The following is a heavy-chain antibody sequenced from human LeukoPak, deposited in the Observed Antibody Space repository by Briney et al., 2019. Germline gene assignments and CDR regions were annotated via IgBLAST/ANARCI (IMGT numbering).Heavy chain of an antibody. CDR3: ARSLFGVVIDNWFDP. V-gene: IGHV3-23*01. CDR2: ISGSGGST. J-gene: IGHJ5*02. D-gene: IGHD3-3*01. CDR1: GFSVSSYY. Sequence: PGGSLRLSCAASGFSVSSYYMNWVRQAPGKGLEWVSAISGSGGSTYYADSVKGRFTISRDNSKNTLYLQMNSLRAEDTAVYYCARSLFGVVIDNWFDPWGQGTLVTVSS.